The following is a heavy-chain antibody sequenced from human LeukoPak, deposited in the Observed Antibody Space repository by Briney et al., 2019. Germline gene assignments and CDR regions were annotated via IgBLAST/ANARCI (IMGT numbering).Heavy chain of an antibody. D-gene: IGHD3-10*01. CDR2: INPNSGGT. CDR1: GYTFTGYY. CDR3: ARDHFGAYYGSGKPLDY. J-gene: IGHJ4*02. V-gene: IGHV1-2*02. Sequence: EASVKVSCKASGYTFTGYYMHWVRQAPGQGLEWMGWINPNSGGTNYAQKLQGRVTMTTDTSTSTAYMELRSLRSDDTAVYYCARDHFGAYYGSGKPLDYWGQGTLVTVSS.